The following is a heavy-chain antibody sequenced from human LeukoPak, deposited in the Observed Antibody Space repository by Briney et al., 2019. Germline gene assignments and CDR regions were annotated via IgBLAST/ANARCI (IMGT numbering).Heavy chain of an antibody. Sequence: QSGGSLRLSCAASGFTFSSYSMNWVRQAPGKGLEWVSAISGSGGSTYYADSVKGRFTISRDNSKNTLYLQMNSLRAEDTTVYYCAKGGYGDYAWGQGTLVTVSS. CDR3: AKGGYGDYA. CDR2: ISGSGGST. V-gene: IGHV3-23*01. CDR1: GFTFSSYS. J-gene: IGHJ5*02. D-gene: IGHD4-17*01.